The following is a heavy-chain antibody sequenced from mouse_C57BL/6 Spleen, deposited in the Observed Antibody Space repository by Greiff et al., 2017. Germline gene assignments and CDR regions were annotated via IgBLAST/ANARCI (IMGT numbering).Heavy chain of an antibody. D-gene: IGHD2-4*01. CDR1: GYSFTDYN. Sequence: VQLQQSGPELVKPGASVKISCKASGYSFTDYNMNWVKQSNGQSLEWIGVINPNYGTTSYNQKFKGKATLTVDQSSSTAYMQLNSLTSEDSAVYYCARTSTMITTGGDWYFDVWGTGTTVTVSS. J-gene: IGHJ1*03. CDR2: INPNYGTT. V-gene: IGHV1-39*01. CDR3: ARTSTMITTGGDWYFDV.